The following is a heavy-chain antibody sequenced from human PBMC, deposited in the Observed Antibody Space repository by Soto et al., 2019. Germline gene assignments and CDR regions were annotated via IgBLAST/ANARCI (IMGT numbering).Heavy chain of an antibody. CDR2: IWYDGSNK. CDR1: GFTFSSYG. CDR3: ARARSRDWFDP. J-gene: IGHJ5*02. Sequence: GGSLRLSCAASGFTFSSYGMHWVRQAPGKGLEWVAVIWYDGSNKYYADSAKGRFTISRDNSKNTLYLQMNSLRAEDTAVYYCARARSRDWFDPWGQGTLVTVSS. V-gene: IGHV3-33*01.